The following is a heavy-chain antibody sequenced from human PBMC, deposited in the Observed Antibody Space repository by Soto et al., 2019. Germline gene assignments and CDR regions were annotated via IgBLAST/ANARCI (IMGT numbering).Heavy chain of an antibody. V-gene: IGHV4-39*01. CDR2: IYYSGST. J-gene: IGHJ3*02. CDR3: ASPELAGAFDI. CDR1: GGSISSSSYY. Sequence: QLQLQESGPGLVKPAETLSLTCTVSGGSISSSSYYWGWIRQPPGKGLEWIGSIYYSGSTYYNPSLKSRVTISVDTSKNQFSLKLSSVNAADTAVYYCASPELAGAFDIWGQGTMVTVSS. D-gene: IGHD3-10*01.